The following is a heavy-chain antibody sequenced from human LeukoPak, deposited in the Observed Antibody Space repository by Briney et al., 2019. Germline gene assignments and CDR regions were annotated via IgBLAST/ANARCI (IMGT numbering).Heavy chain of an antibody. CDR1: GFTFSSYA. J-gene: IGHJ1*01. V-gene: IGHV3-23*01. Sequence: PGGSLRLSCAASGFTFSSYAMSWVRQAPVKGLEWVSAISGSGGSTYYADSVKGRFTISRDNSKNTLYLQMSSLRAEDTAVYYCAKGDYGDYHRPFQHWGQGTLVTVSS. D-gene: IGHD4-17*01. CDR3: AKGDYGDYHRPFQH. CDR2: ISGSGGST.